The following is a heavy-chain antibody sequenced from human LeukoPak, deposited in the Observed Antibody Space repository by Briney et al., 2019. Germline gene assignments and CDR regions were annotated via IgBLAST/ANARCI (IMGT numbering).Heavy chain of an antibody. CDR1: GGSISSSSYY. J-gene: IGHJ5*02. D-gene: IGHD3-10*01. Sequence: SETLSLTCTVSGGSISSSSYYWGWIRQPPGKGLEWIGYIYYSGSTNYNPSLKSRVTISVDTSKNQFSLKLSSVTAADTAVYYCARDHHYGSGSYYFNWFDPWGQGTLVTVSS. CDR3: ARDHHYGSGSYYFNWFDP. CDR2: IYYSGST. V-gene: IGHV4-61*01.